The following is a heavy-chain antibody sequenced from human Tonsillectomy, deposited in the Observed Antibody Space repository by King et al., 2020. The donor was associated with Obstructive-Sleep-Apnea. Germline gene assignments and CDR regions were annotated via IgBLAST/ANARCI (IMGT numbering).Heavy chain of an antibody. CDR1: GYTFTSYD. Sequence: QWQLVQSGAEVKKPGASVKVSCKASGYTFTSYDINGVRPATGQGLEWMGWMNLNSGNTGYAQKFHGRVTMTRNNSISTAYMELSSLTSEDTAVYYCASAWYGSSWTRRGFDPWGQGTLVTVSS. CDR2: MNLNSGNT. D-gene: IGHD6-13*01. V-gene: IGHV1-8*01. CDR3: ASAWYGSSWTRRGFDP. J-gene: IGHJ5*02.